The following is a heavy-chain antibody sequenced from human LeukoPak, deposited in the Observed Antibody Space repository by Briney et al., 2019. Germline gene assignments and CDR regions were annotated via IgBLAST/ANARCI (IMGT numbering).Heavy chain of an antibody. D-gene: IGHD2-2*01. Sequence: SETLSLTCAVYGGSFSGYYWSWIRQPPGKGLEWIGEINHSGSTNYNPSLKSRVTISVDTSKNQFSLKLSSVTAADTAVYYCARASEDIVVVLAARDYWYFDLWGRGTLVTVSS. CDR1: GGSFSGYY. CDR2: INHSGST. J-gene: IGHJ2*01. CDR3: ARASEDIVVVLAARDYWYFDL. V-gene: IGHV4-34*01.